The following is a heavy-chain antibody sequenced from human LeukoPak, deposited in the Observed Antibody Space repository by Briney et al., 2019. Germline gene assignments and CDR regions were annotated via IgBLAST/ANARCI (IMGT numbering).Heavy chain of an antibody. Sequence: ASVKVSCKASGYTFTCYYMHWVRQAPGQGLEWMGRINPNSGGTNYAQKFQGRVTMTRDTSISTAYMELSRLRSDDTAVYYCARARRIVGATMGWFDPWGQGTLVTVSS. CDR3: ARARRIVGATMGWFDP. CDR1: GYTFTCYY. V-gene: IGHV1-2*06. CDR2: INPNSGGT. J-gene: IGHJ5*02. D-gene: IGHD1-26*01.